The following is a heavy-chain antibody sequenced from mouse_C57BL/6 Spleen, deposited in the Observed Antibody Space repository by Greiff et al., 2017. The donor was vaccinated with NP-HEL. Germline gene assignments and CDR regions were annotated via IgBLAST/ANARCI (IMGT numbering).Heavy chain of an antibody. CDR2: INPSSGYT. CDR3: ARECTYFDY. V-gene: IGHV1-7*01. CDR1: GYTFTSYW. Sequence: QVQLKQSGAELAKPGASVKLSCKASGYTFTSYWMHWVKQRPGQGLEWIGYINPSSGYTKYKQKVKDKATLTADKSSSTAYLQLSSLKSEDSAVYYGARECTYFDYWGQGTTLTVSS. J-gene: IGHJ2*01. D-gene: IGHD2-14*01.